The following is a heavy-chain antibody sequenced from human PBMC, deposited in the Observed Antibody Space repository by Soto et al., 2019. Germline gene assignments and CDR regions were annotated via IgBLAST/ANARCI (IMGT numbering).Heavy chain of an antibody. CDR3: ARPAMPQGQNAAFDI. Sequence: QVQLQQWGTGLLKPSETLSLTCAVYGGSFSRYYWSWIRQPPGKGLEWIGEINHSGSSNYTPSLKSRVTMSVDTSNNQFSLKLTSVTAADTAVYYCARPAMPQGQNAAFDIWGQGTMVTVSS. CDR1: GGSFSRYY. V-gene: IGHV4-34*01. D-gene: IGHD2-2*01. J-gene: IGHJ3*02. CDR2: INHSGSS.